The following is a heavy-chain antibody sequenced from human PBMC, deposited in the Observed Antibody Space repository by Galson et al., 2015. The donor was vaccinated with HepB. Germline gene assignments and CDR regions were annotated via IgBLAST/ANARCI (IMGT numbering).Heavy chain of an antibody. CDR3: ARYLVRGYVFDY. CDR1: GGSISSGSYY. CDR2: IYTSGST. J-gene: IGHJ4*02. V-gene: IGHV4-61*02. D-gene: IGHD3-10*01. Sequence: SLTCTVSGGSISSGSYYWSWIRQPAGKGLDWIGRIYTSGSTNYNPSLKSRVTMSVDTSKNQFSLKLSSVTAADTAVYYCARYLVRGYVFDYWGQGTLVTVSS.